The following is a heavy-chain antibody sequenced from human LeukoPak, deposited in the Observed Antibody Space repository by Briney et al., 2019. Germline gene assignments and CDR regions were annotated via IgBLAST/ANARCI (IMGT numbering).Heavy chain of an antibody. CDR2: ISTSSGTM. CDR3: ARDLPGGVGIGY. CDR1: GFTFSTYS. V-gene: IGHV3-48*01. J-gene: IGHJ4*02. D-gene: IGHD3-10*01. Sequence: GGSLRLSCAASGFTFSTYSMNWVRQAPGKGLEWVSYISTSSGTMYYADSVKGRFTISRHNTKNTLYLQMNSLRAEDRAVYYCARDLPGGVGIGYWGQGTLVTVSS.